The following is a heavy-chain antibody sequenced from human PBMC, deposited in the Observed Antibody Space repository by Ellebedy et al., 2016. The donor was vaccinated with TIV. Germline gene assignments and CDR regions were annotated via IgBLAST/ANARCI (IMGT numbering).Heavy chain of an antibody. V-gene: IGHV1-24*01. J-gene: IGHJ3*02. CDR2: FDPEDGER. CDR1: GYTLTELS. D-gene: IGHD3-16*01. CDR3: ATDRRITPWAFDI. Sequence: AASVKVSCKVSGYTLTELSMHWVRQAPGKGLEWMGGFDPEDGERIYAQKFRGRVTMTEDTSTDTAYMELNSLRSEDTAVYYCATDRRITPWAFDIWGQGTMVTVSS.